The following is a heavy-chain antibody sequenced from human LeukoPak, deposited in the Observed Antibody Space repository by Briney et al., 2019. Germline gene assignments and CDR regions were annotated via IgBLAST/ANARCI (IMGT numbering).Heavy chain of an antibody. D-gene: IGHD3-10*01. Sequence: ASVTVSFTASGYTFTDYYMHWVRQAPGQALEWMGWINPNSGGTNYAQKFQGWVTMTRDTSISTAYMELSRLRSDDTAVYYCARDNRGILWFGAPRLFYFDYWGQGTLVTVSS. J-gene: IGHJ4*02. CDR2: INPNSGGT. CDR3: ARDNRGILWFGAPRLFYFDY. V-gene: IGHV1-2*04. CDR1: GYTFTDYY.